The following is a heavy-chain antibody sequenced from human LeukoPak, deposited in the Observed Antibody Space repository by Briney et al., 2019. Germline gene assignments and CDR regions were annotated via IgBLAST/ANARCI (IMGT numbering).Heavy chain of an antibody. CDR1: GFTFSSYS. J-gene: IGHJ4*02. CDR2: ISSSSSYI. V-gene: IGHV3-21*01. D-gene: IGHD6-13*01. Sequence: PGGSLRLSCAASGFTFSSYSMNWVRQAPGKGLEWVSSISSSSSYIYYADSVKGRFTISRDNAKNSLYLQMNSLRAEDTAVYYCAKAPYTSSAYFFDSWGQGTLVTVSS. CDR3: AKAPYTSSAYFFDS.